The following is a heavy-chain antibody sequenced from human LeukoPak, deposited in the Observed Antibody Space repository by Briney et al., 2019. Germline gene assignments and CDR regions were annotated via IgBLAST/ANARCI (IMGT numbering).Heavy chain of an antibody. D-gene: IGHD5-24*01. CDR3: AKGMEMATITPYYFDY. Sequence: GGSLRLSCAASGFTFSSYAMSWVRQAPGKGLEWVSAISGSGGSTYYADSVKGRFTISRDNSKNTLYLQMNSLRAEDTAVYYCAKGMEMATITPYYFDYWGQGTLVTVSS. J-gene: IGHJ4*02. CDR1: GFTFSSYA. V-gene: IGHV3-23*01. CDR2: ISGSGGST.